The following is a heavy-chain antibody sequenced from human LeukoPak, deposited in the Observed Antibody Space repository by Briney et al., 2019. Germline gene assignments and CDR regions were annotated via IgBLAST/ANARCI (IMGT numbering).Heavy chain of an antibody. CDR1: GGSISSYY. CDR2: IYYSGST. V-gene: IGHV4-59*12. D-gene: IGHD3-10*01. CDR3: ASRKGARGVIGYYYYGMDV. J-gene: IGHJ6*02. Sequence: PSETLSLTCTVSGGSISSYYWSWIRQPPGKGLEWIGYIYYSGSTNYNPSLKSRVTISVDTSKNQFSLKLSSVSAAETDEYYCASRKGARGVIGYYYYGMDVWAKGPRSPSP.